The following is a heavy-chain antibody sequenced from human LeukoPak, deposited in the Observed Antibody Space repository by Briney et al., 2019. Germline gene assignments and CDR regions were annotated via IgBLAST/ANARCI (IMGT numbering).Heavy chain of an antibody. Sequence: PSETLSLTCTVSGASLSSSGYYWRWIRQPPGKGLEWIGYIYHSGSTNYNPSLKSRVTISVDTSKNQFSLKLTSTTAADTAVYYCGRETIAATGTSVFFDYWGQGTLVTVSS. CDR3: GRETIAATGTSVFFDY. CDR2: IYHSGST. CDR1: GASLSSSGYY. V-gene: IGHV4-61*08. J-gene: IGHJ4*02. D-gene: IGHD6-13*01.